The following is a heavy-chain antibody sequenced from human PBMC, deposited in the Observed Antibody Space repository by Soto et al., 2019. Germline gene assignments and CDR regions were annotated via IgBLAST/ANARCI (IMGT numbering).Heavy chain of an antibody. Sequence: GGSLRLSCAASGFTFSSYAMHWVRQAPGKGLEWVAVISYDGSNKYYADSVKGRFTISRDNSKNTLYLQMNSLRAEDTAVYYCARDRGGYSYGSYYYYGMDVWRQGTTATVSS. D-gene: IGHD5-18*01. CDR3: ARDRGGYSYGSYYYYGMDV. CDR2: ISYDGSNK. CDR1: GFTFSSYA. J-gene: IGHJ6*02. V-gene: IGHV3-30-3*01.